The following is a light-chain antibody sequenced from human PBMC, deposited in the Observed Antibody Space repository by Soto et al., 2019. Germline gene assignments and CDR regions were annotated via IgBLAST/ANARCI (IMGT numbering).Light chain of an antibody. CDR1: SSDVGTYNL. Sequence: VLTQPASVSGSPGQSITISCTGSSSDVGTYNLVSWYQQHPGEAPKLMIYEVTKRPSGVSNRFSGSKSGNTASLTISGLQAEDEADYYCCSYAGSSYVFGTGTKVTVL. CDR2: EVT. J-gene: IGLJ1*01. CDR3: CSYAGSSYV. V-gene: IGLV2-23*02.